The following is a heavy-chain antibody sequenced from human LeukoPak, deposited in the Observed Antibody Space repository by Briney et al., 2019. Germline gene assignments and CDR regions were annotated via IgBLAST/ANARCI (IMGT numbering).Heavy chain of an antibody. CDR1: GFTFSSYW. V-gene: IGHV3-7*01. Sequence: GGSLRLSCAASGFTFSSYWMSWVRQAPGKGLEWVANIKQDGSEKYYVDSVKGRFTISRDNAKNSLYLQVNSLRAEDTAVYYCATEILYYYDSSGYYVDYFGYWGQGTLVTVSS. D-gene: IGHD3-22*01. CDR3: ATEILYYYDSSGYYVDYFGY. J-gene: IGHJ4*02. CDR2: IKQDGSEK.